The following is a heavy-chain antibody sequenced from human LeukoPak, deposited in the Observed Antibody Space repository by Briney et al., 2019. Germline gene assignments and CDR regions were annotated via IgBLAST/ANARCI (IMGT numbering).Heavy chain of an antibody. CDR3: ASDRTERWNGEYFQH. D-gene: IGHD1-1*01. V-gene: IGHV4-39*01. CDR2: IYYSGST. J-gene: IGHJ1*01. Sequence: WIRQSPGKGLEWIGSIYYSGSTYYNPSLKSRVTISVDTSKNQFSLKLSSVTAADTAVYYCASDRTERWNGEYFQHWGQGTLVTVSS.